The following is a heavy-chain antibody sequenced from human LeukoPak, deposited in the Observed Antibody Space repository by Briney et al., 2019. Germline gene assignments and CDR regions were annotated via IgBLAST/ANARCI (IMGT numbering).Heavy chain of an antibody. CDR3: ARPLGDRGGDY. Sequence: GGSLRLSCAASEFTFSSYAMHWVRQAPGKGLEWVAVISYDGSNKYYADSVKGRFTISRDNSKNTLYLQMNSLRAEDTAVYYCARPLGDRGGDYWGQGTLVTVSS. CDR1: EFTFSSYA. CDR2: ISYDGSNK. V-gene: IGHV3-30-3*01. D-gene: IGHD3-10*01. J-gene: IGHJ4*02.